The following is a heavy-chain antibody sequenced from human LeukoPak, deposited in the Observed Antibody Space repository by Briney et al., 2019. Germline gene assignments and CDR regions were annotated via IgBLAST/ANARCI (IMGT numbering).Heavy chain of an antibody. J-gene: IGHJ4*02. CDR3: ARVSSSSWWALDY. CDR1: GFAFSSYW. CDR2: INTDGSST. V-gene: IGHV3-74*01. D-gene: IGHD6-13*01. Sequence: GGSLRLSCAASGFAFSSYWMHWVRQAPGKGLVWVSRINTDGSSTSYADSVKGRFTISRDNAKNTLYLQMNSLRAEDTAVYYCARVSSSSWWALDYWGQGTLVTVSS.